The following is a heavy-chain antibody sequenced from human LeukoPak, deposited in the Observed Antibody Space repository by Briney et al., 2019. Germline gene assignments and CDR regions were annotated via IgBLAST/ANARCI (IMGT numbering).Heavy chain of an antibody. Sequence: PSETLSLTCTVSGGSISTYYWSWIRQPPGKGLEWIGYIYYSGSTNYNPSLKSRVTISVDTSKNQFSLKLSSVTAADTAVYYCASSPHLVAMGFDPWGQGTLVTVSS. CDR2: IYYSGST. CDR1: GGSISTYY. CDR3: ASSPHLVAMGFDP. J-gene: IGHJ5*02. D-gene: IGHD5-18*01. V-gene: IGHV4-59*01.